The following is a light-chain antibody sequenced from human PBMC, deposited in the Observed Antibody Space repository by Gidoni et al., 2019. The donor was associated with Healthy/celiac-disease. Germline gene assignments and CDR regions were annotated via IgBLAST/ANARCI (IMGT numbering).Light chain of an antibody. CDR2: DVS. CDR1: SSYVGGYNS. CDR3: SSYTSSSTLGV. J-gene: IGLJ1*01. Sequence: QSALTQPASVSGSPGQSITISCTGTSSYVGGYNSVSWYQQHPGKAPKLMIYDVSNRPSGVPDRFSGSKSGNTASLTISGLQAEDEADYYCSSYTSSSTLGVFGTGTKVTVL. V-gene: IGLV2-14*01.